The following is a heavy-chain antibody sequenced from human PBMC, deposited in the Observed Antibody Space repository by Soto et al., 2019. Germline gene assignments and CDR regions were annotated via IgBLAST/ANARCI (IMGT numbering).Heavy chain of an antibody. CDR1: GGSISSYY. V-gene: IGHV4-59*05. Sequence: SATLSLTCTVSGGSISSYYWSWIRQPPGKGLEWIGSIFSDGITYHNPSLKGRVTLSVELSENQLSLKLSSVTAADAAIYYCVRDSGAVAGKVDYFQHWGPGTQVTVSS. CDR3: VRDSGAVAGKVDYFQH. D-gene: IGHD6-19*01. J-gene: IGHJ1*01. CDR2: IFSDGIT.